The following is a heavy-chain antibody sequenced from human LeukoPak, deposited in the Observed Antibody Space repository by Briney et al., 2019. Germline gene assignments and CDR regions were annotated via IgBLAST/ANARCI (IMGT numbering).Heavy chain of an antibody. D-gene: IGHD6-6*01. V-gene: IGHV4-59*01. J-gene: IGHJ4*02. CDR3: ARGGHSSSSGCCFDF. Sequence: PSETLSLTCTVSGASISGFYWSWIRQPPGKGLVWIVYIYSSGSTNYNPSLKSRVTISVDTSNNQFSLNLTSVTAADTAVYYCARGGHSSSSGCCFDFWGQGTLVTVSS. CDR1: GASISGFY. CDR2: IYSSGST.